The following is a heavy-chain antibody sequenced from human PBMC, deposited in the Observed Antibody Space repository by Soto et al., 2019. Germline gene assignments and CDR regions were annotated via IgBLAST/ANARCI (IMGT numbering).Heavy chain of an antibody. V-gene: IGHV3-21*01. Sequence: LLVESGGGLVKPGGSLRLSCAGSGLSFSRYAMNWVRQAPGKGLEWVASISGTASHIRYADSVRGRFTISKDDAKNSLSLQMTSLRAEDTAVYFCAKGRGAAYYFDFWGRGTLVSVSS. D-gene: IGHD3-10*01. CDR2: ISGTASHI. J-gene: IGHJ4*02. CDR3: AKGRGAAYYFDF. CDR1: GLSFSRYA.